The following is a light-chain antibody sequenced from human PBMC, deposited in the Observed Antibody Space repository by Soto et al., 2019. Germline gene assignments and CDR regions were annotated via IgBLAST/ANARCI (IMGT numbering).Light chain of an antibody. CDR2: GDN. V-gene: IGLV1-40*01. CDR1: SSNIGAEYD. CDR3: KSYDSSLTTFV. J-gene: IGLJ1*01. Sequence: QSVLTQPPSVSGAPGQRVAISCTGSSSNIGAEYDVHWYQQLPGTAPKRLIYGDNNRPSGVPDRFSGSKSGTSASLAITGIQPADQADYYCKSYDSSLTTFVFGTGTKVTV.